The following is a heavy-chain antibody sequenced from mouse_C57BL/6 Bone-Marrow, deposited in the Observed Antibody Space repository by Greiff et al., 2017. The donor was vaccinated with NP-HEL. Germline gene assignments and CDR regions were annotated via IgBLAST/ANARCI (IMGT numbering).Heavy chain of an antibody. CDR1: GYTFTSYW. CDR3: ARGNYYYGSSYSAAY. J-gene: IGHJ3*01. V-gene: IGHV1-7*01. CDR2: INPSSGYT. D-gene: IGHD1-1*01. Sequence: VNVVESGAELAKPGASVKLSCKASGYTFTSYWMHWVKQRPGQGLEWIGYINPSSGYTKYNQKFKDKATLTADKSASTAYMQLSSLTYEESAVYYCARGNYYYGSSYSAAYWGEGTLVTVSA.